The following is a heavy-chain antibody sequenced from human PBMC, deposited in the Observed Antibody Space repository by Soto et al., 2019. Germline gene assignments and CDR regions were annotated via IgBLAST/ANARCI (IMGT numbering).Heavy chain of an antibody. CDR3: ARHTMTAVTTFDH. J-gene: IGHJ4*02. D-gene: IGHD4-17*01. CDR1: GASISTLTYN. V-gene: IGHV4-39*01. Sequence: QLQLQESGPGLVKPSETLSLTCTVSGASISTLTYNWGWIRQPPGKGLEWIGNIYYSGSPYYNPSLRSRVTISVDTSKNQFSLRLRSVTAADTALYCCARHTMTAVTTFDHWGQGTLVTVSS. CDR2: IYYSGSP.